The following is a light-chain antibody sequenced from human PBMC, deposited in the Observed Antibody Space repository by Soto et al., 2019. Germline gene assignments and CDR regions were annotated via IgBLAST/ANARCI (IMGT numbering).Light chain of an antibody. CDR3: QQYNDYSAWT. V-gene: IGKV1-8*01. CDR1: QGISGY. CDR2: EAS. J-gene: IGKJ1*01. Sequence: AIRMTQSPSSFSASTGDRVTITCRAIQGISGYLAWYQQKPGKAPKLMIYEASILQNGVPSRFSGTESGTEFTLTISSLRPDDFATYYCQQYNDYSAWTFGQGTKVDI.